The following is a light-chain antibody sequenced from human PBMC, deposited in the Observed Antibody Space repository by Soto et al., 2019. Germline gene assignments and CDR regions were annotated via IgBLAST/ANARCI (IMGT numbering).Light chain of an antibody. CDR1: SSDVGGYNS. J-gene: IGLJ2*01. V-gene: IGLV2-14*01. Sequence: QSVLTQPASVSGSPGQSITIACTGTSSDVGGYNSVSWYQQHPGKAPKLMIYDVSNRPSGVSNRVYGSKSGNTASLTISGLRAEDEADYYCNSYTSTSTPVVFGGGTKVTVL. CDR3: NSYTSTSTPVV. CDR2: DVS.